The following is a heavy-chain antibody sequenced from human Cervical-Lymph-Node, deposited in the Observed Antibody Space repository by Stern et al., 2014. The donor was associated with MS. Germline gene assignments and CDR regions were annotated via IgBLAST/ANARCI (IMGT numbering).Heavy chain of an antibody. D-gene: IGHD4-23*01. CDR1: GFSFSTGEVG. Sequence: QVTLRESGPTLVQPTQTLTLTCTFSGFSFSTGEVGVGWIRQPPGKALEWLALSYWDEDKRYSQSLQGRLTITKDTSKSQVVLTMTNMAPVDTATYYCTRSRSYTYGAKRAWYFDLWGRGTHVTVAS. J-gene: IGHJ2*01. V-gene: IGHV2-5*02. CDR2: SYWDEDK. CDR3: TRSRSYTYGAKRAWYFDL.